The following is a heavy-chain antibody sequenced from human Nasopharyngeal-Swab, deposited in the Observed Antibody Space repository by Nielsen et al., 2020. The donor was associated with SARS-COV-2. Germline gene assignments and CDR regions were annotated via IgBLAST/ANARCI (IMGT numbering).Heavy chain of an antibody. CDR3: ARDSYRDAFDI. Sequence: SETLSLTCTVSGGSISSYYWNWIRQPPGKGLEWIGYVHFLGSTDYNPSLKSRVTISLDTSNYQFSPRLSSVTAADTAVYYCARDSYRDAFDIWGQGTMATVSS. CDR2: VHFLGST. CDR1: GGSISSYY. V-gene: IGHV4-59*13. J-gene: IGHJ3*02.